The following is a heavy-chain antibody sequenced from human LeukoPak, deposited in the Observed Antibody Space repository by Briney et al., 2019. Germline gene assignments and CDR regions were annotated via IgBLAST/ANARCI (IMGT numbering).Heavy chain of an antibody. J-gene: IGHJ5*02. V-gene: IGHV1-2*06. D-gene: IGHD2-2*02. Sequence: ASVKVSCKASGYTFTGYYMHWVRQAPRQGLEWMGRINPNSGGTNYAQKFQGRVTMTRDTSISTAYMELSRLRSDDTAVYYCARVPQFTSCYTAGLCWFDPWGQGTLVTVSS. CDR1: GYTFTGYY. CDR2: INPNSGGT. CDR3: ARVPQFTSCYTAGLCWFDP.